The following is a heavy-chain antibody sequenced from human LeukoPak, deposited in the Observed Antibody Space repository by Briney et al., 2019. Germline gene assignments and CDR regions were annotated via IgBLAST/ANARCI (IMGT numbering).Heavy chain of an antibody. Sequence: ASVKVSCKASGYTFTNYALNWVRQAPGQGLEWMGWINTNTGNPTYAQGFTGRFVFSSDTSVSTAYLQISSLKAEDTAVYYCAREVYYGSGSYPDYWGQGTLVTVSS. CDR2: INTNTGNP. J-gene: IGHJ4*02. CDR3: AREVYYGSGSYPDY. V-gene: IGHV7-4-1*02. CDR1: GYTFTNYA. D-gene: IGHD3-10*01.